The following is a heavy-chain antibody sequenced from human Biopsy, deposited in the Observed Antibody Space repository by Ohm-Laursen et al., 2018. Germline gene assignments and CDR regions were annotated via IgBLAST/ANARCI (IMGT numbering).Heavy chain of an antibody. CDR2: INHSGRT. CDR3: VRGVDYYDPYHYYALDV. Sequence: SETLSLTCAVYGESFNGYYWSWIRQTPGKGLEWIGEINHSGRTNYNPSLKSRVTISVDTSKNHFSLKVRSVTAADTAVYYCVRGVDYYDPYHYYALDVWGQGTTVTVSS. CDR1: GESFNGYY. D-gene: IGHD3-22*01. J-gene: IGHJ6*02. V-gene: IGHV4-34*01.